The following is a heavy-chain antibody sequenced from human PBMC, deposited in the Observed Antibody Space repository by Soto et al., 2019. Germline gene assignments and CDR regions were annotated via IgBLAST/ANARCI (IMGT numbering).Heavy chain of an antibody. V-gene: IGHV3-23*01. CDR2: ISGSGGST. CDR3: VGILTGYYYYYYIHV. D-gene: IGHD3-9*01. Sequence: SWVRQAPGKGLEWASAISGSGGSTYYADSVKGRFIISSVNSKNTLYLQMISLRAEYSVVYYCVGILTGYYYYYYIHVWGKATTVTVSS. J-gene: IGHJ6*03.